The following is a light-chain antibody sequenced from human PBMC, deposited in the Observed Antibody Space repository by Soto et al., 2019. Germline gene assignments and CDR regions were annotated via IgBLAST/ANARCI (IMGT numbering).Light chain of an antibody. CDR3: QQYNNWIT. V-gene: IGKV3-15*01. CDR2: AAS. CDR1: QSVSSN. Sequence: EIVLTPSPGTLSLSPGDRATLPCRASQSVSSNKLAWYQQKPGQAPRLLIYAASNRATGVPARFSGSWSGTEFTLTIRSLKSEDFAVYYCQQYNNWITFGQGTRVEIK. J-gene: IGKJ5*01.